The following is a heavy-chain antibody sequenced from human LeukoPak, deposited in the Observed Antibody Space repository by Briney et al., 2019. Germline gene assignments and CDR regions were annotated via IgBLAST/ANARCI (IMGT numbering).Heavy chain of an antibody. Sequence: SETLSLTCTVSGGSISSYYWSWIRQPPGKGLEWIGYIYYSGSTNYNPSLKSRVTISVDTSKNQFSLKLSSVTAADTAVYYCARGASSGWANWFDPWGQGTLVTVSS. CDR2: IYYSGST. V-gene: IGHV4-59*12. J-gene: IGHJ5*02. CDR1: GGSISSYY. D-gene: IGHD6-19*01. CDR3: ARGASSGWANWFDP.